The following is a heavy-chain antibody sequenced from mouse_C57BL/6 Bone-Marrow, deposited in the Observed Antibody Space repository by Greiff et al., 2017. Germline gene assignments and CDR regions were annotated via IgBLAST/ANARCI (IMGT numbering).Heavy chain of an antibody. CDR3: ARDSYYYAMDY. CDR1: GFSLTSYG. Sequence: VKVVESGPGLVAPSQSLSITCTVSGFSLTSYGVDWVRQSPGKGLEWLGVIWGVGSTNYNSALKSRLSISKDNSKSQVFLKMNSLQTDDTAMYYCARDSYYYAMDYWGQGTSVTVSS. V-gene: IGHV2-6*01. CDR2: IWGVGST. J-gene: IGHJ4*01.